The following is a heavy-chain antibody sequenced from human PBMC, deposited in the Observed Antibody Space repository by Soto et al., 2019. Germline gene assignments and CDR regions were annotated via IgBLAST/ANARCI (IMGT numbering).Heavy chain of an antibody. V-gene: IGHV1-2*02. Sequence: GAVKVSCKASGYTFSDYYIHWVRQSPGQGLEWMGCINPNSGGTKYAPKFQGGVTMTRDTSITTAYMELSRLRSGDTAVYYCAREPATAKPEGVDFWGQGTLVTVSS. CDR1: GYTFSDYY. J-gene: IGHJ4*02. CDR3: AREPATAKPEGVDF. CDR2: INPNSGGT. D-gene: IGHD1-1*01.